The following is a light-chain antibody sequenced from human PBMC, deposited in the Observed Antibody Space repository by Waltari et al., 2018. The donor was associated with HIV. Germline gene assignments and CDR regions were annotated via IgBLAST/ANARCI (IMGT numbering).Light chain of an antibody. CDR2: GNN. CDR3: AAWDDSLNGPV. CDR1: SSNIGSNT. V-gene: IGLV1-44*01. J-gene: IGLJ3*02. Sequence: QSVLTQPPSASGTPGQRVTISCSGSSSNIGSNTVNWYQQLPGTAPKPLTYGNNPRPSGVPDRFSGSKAGTSASLAISGLQSEDEADYYWAAWDDSLNGPVFGGGTKLTVL.